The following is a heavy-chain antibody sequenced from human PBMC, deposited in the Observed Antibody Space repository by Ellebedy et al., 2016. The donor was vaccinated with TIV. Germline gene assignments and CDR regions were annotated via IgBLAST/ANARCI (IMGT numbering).Heavy chain of an antibody. CDR3: ASAARGSGAYESF. CDR2: INQGGSET. V-gene: IGHV3-7*01. D-gene: IGHD5-12*01. J-gene: IGHJ4*02. CDR1: GFTFSSYS. Sequence: GESLKISCAASGFTFSSYSMNWVRQAPGKGLEWVATINQGGSETYYVDSVKGRFTISRDNSKNSLSLQMNSLRAHDTALYYCASAARGSGAYESFWGQGTLVTVSS.